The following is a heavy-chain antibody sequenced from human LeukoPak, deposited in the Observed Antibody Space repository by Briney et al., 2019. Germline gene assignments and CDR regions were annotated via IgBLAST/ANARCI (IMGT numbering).Heavy chain of an antibody. CDR1: GSTFSSYD. D-gene: IGHD3/OR15-3a*01. J-gene: IGHJ6*02. CDR2: ISSSGSTI. CDR3: ARVGRGYYGMDV. Sequence: SGGSLRLSCAAPGSTFSSYDMNWVRQAPGKGLKWVSDISSSGSTIHYADSVNGRFTISRDNAKNSLYLQMNSLRAEDTDVYYCARVGRGYYGMDVWGQGTTVTVSS. V-gene: IGHV3-48*03.